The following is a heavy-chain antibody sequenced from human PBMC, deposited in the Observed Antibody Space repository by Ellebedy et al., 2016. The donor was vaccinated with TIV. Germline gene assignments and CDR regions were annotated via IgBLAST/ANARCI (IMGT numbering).Heavy chain of an antibody. D-gene: IGHD5-18*01. V-gene: IGHV1-46*01. CDR1: GYTFTNYY. J-gene: IGHJ6*02. Sequence: AASVKVSCKASGYTFTNYYMHWVRQAPGQGLEWMGRINPSGGNTTYAQKFQGRVTMPRDTSTSTVYMELSSLRSQDTAVYYCAREIHSSGYSYYCAMDVWGQGTTVTVSS. CDR2: INPSGGNT. CDR3: AREIHSSGYSYYCAMDV.